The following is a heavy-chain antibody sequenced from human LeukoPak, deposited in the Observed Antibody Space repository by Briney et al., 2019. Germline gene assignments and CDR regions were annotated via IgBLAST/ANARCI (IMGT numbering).Heavy chain of an antibody. CDR3: ARPGSYYYGSGRTPFAYYFDY. CDR1: GGSISSCTYS. J-gene: IGHJ4*02. CDR2: INHSGST. D-gene: IGHD3-10*01. V-gene: IGHV4-39*07. Sequence: SETLSLTCTVSGGSISSCTYSWGWIRQPPGKGLEWIGEINHSGSTNYNPSLKSRVTISVDTSKNQFSLKLSSVTAADTAVYYCARPGSYYYGSGRTPFAYYFDYWGQGTLVTVSS.